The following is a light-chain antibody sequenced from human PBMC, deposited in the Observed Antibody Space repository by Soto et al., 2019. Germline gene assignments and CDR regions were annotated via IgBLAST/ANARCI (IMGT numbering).Light chain of an antibody. CDR3: QQADSFPWT. J-gene: IGKJ1*01. Sequence: PGERATLSCRASQSVGRNLAWYQQKPGQAPGLLIYDASKRATGIPARFSASGSGTDFTLTISSLEPEDSAIYYCQQADSFPWTFGQGTRVEIK. V-gene: IGKV3-11*01. CDR2: DAS. CDR1: QSVGRN.